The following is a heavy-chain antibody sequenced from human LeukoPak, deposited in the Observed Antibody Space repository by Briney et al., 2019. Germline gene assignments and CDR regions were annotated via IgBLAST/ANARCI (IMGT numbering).Heavy chain of an antibody. V-gene: IGHV3-23*01. Sequence: PGGSLRLSCAASGFTFSSYAMSWVRQAPGKGLEWVSAISGSGGSTFYADSVKGRFTISRDNSKNTLYLQMNSLRAEDTAVYYCAKGRDAYNYYFDYWGQGTLVTVSS. CDR2: ISGSGGST. CDR3: AKGRDAYNYYFDY. CDR1: GFTFSSYA. D-gene: IGHD5-24*01. J-gene: IGHJ4*02.